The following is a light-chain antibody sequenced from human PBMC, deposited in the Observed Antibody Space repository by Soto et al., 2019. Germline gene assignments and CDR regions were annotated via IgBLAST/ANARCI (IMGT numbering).Light chain of an antibody. CDR2: AAS. CDR1: QDVSRY. Sequence: DIQLTQSPSFLSASVGDRVTITCRASQDVSRYLAWYQQKPGKAPNLLIYAASTLRSGVPSRFSGSASETKFILTISRLQPEDFATYYCQQLNSYVFAFGPGTKVDIK. V-gene: IGKV1-9*01. J-gene: IGKJ3*01. CDR3: QQLNSYVFA.